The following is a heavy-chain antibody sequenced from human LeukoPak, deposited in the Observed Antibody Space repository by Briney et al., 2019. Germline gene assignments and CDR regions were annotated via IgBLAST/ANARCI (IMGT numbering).Heavy chain of an antibody. J-gene: IGHJ4*02. V-gene: IGHV3-23*01. CDR2: ISADSATT. D-gene: IGHD3-10*01. Sequence: GGSLRLSCAASGFTFSSYWMSWVRQAPGKGLEWVSVISADSATTFYADSVKGRFTISRDNSKNTVYLQVNSLRVEDTAVYYCAKVFDPYGSGSLGYWGQGTLVTVSS. CDR1: GFTFSSYW. CDR3: AKVFDPYGSGSLGY.